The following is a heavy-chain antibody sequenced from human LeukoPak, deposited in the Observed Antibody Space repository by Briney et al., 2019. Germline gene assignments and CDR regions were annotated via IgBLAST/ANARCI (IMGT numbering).Heavy chain of an antibody. D-gene: IGHD3-10*01. CDR3: AKDRPYYYGSGSIFDY. Sequence: GGSLRLSCAAPGFTFSSYGMSWVRQAPGKGLEWVSAVSGSGVSTYYADSVKGRFTISRDNSKNTLYLQMNSLRAEDTAVYYCAKDRPYYYGSGSIFDYWGQGTPVTVSS. J-gene: IGHJ4*02. CDR2: VSGSGVST. V-gene: IGHV3-23*01. CDR1: GFTFSSYG.